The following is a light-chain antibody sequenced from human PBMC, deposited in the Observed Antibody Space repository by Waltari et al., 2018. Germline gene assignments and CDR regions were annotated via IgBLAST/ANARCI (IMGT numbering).Light chain of an antibody. Sequence: EIVMPQSPPTLSVSPGERATPSCRASQSVSSNLAWYQQKPGQAPRLLIYGVSTRATGIPARFSGSGSGTEFTLTISSLQSEDFAVYYCQQYNNWPPLTFGGGTKVEIK. CDR2: GVS. V-gene: IGKV3-15*01. CDR1: QSVSSN. J-gene: IGKJ4*01. CDR3: QQYNNWPPLT.